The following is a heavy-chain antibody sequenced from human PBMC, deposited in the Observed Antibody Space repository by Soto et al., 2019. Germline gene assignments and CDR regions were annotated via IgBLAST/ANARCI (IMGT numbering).Heavy chain of an antibody. CDR2: ISDYNGNT. CDR1: GYSFTTYG. CDR3: AREGPAPYYYYGMDV. J-gene: IGHJ6*02. Sequence: QVQLVQSGGEVKKPGASVKVSCKTSGYSFTTYGISWVRQAPGQGLEWLGWISDYNGNTNYEQKLQGRVTMTTDTSTSTAYMELRSRRSDDTAVYYCAREGPAPYYYYGMDVWGQGSTVTVSS. V-gene: IGHV1-18*01.